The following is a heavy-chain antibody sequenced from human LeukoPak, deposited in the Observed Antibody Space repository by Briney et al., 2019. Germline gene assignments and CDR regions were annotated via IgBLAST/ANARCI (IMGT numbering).Heavy chain of an antibody. D-gene: IGHD6-13*01. CDR3: ARDIAPAGTIDY. J-gene: IGHJ4*02. CDR1: GGSISSYY. CDR2: IYYTGST. V-gene: IGHV4-59*01. Sequence: SETLSLACTVSGGSISSYYWSWIRQPPGKGLEWIGSIYYTGSTNCNPSLKSRVTISVDTSKNQFSLKLSSVTAADTAVYYCARDIAPAGTIDYWGQGTLVTVSP.